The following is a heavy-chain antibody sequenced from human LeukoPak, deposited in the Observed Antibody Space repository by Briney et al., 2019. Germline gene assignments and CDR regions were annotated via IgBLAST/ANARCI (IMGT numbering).Heavy chain of an antibody. J-gene: IGHJ3*01. CDR3: AGPLGGCTDAGCYPKEEAFNL. CDR2: MIPVLNRA. D-gene: IGHD2-8*01. Sequence: ASVKVSCKPSGGSFTSYLFNWVRQAPGQGLEWMGVMIPVLNRARYAQKFQDRVTITADASTKIAYLEVNGLRSDDTAVYYCAGPLGGCTDAGCYPKEEAFNLWGQGTMVTVSS. V-gene: IGHV1-69*01. CDR1: GGSFTSYL.